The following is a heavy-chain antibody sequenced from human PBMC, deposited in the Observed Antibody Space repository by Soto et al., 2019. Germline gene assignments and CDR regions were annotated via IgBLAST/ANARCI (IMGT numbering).Heavy chain of an antibody. CDR2: IIPIPGTA. CDR1: GGTFGSYA. D-gene: IGHD2-2*01. Sequence: QVQLVQSGAEVKKPGSSVKVSCKASGGTFGSYAISWVRPAPGQGLEWMGGIIPIPGTANYAQKLQGRVTIAADESTSTAYMELSSLRSEDTAVYYCARSQGSSTSLEIYYYYYYGMDVWGQGTTVTVSS. CDR3: ARSQGSSTSLEIYYYYYYGMDV. V-gene: IGHV1-69*01. J-gene: IGHJ6*02.